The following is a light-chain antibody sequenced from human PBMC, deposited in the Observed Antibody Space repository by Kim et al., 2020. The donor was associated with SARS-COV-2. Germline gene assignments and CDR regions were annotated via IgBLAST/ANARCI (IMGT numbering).Light chain of an antibody. CDR2: GAS. V-gene: IGKV3-15*01. Sequence: EIVMTQSPATLSVSPGERATLSCRASQSVSGNLAWYQQKPGQAPRLLIYGASTRATAFPARFSGSGSGTEFTLTISSLQSEDFAVYYCQQYNNRPLTFGGGTKVVIK. CDR3: QQYNNRPLT. CDR1: QSVSGN. J-gene: IGKJ4*01.